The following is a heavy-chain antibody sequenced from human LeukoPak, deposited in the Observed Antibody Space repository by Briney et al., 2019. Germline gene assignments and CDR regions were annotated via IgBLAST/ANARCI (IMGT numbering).Heavy chain of an antibody. CDR1: GFPLRGHA. Sequence: PEGSLKLSCAASGFPLRGHAMVWVRQAPGKGLEWGSFISYDGSNTVYADSVMGRFTISRDNSKNTVDLQINSLRDEDTAVYYCAKDWGQRGVGSTLGHWGQGTLVIVSS. J-gene: IGHJ4*02. CDR2: ISYDGSNT. V-gene: IGHV3-30-3*01. CDR3: AKDWGQRGVGSTLGH. D-gene: IGHD3-10*01.